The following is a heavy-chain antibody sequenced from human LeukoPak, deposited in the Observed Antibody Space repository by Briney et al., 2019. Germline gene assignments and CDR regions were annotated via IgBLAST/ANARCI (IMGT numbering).Heavy chain of an antibody. CDR2: IYTSGST. Sequence: SQTLSLTCTVSGGSLSSGSYFWSWIRPPPRKGVEWIGRIYTSGSTNYNPSLKSRVTISVDTSKNQFSLKLSSVTAADTAVYYCARDGSSGWYYFDYWGQGTLVTVSS. CDR1: GGSLSSGSYF. CDR3: ARDGSSGWYYFDY. V-gene: IGHV4-61*02. D-gene: IGHD6-19*01. J-gene: IGHJ4*02.